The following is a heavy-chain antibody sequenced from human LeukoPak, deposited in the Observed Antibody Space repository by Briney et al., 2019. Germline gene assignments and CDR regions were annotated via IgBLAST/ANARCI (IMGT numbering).Heavy chain of an antibody. Sequence: GGSLRLSCAASGFTFSSYDMHWVRHARGKGLEWVSAIGTAGDTYYPGSVKGRFTISRENAKNSLYLQMNSLRAGDTAVYYCARGSGVATKSYYMDVWGKGTTVTVSS. CDR1: GFTFSSYD. CDR3: ARGSGVATKSYYMDV. D-gene: IGHD5-24*01. J-gene: IGHJ6*03. CDR2: IGTAGDT. V-gene: IGHV3-13*01.